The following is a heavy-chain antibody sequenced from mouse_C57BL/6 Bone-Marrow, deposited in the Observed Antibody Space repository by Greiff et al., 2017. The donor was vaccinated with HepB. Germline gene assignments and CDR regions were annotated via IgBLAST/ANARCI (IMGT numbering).Heavy chain of an antibody. CDR3: ARWLLRRSMDY. V-gene: IGHV1-82*01. CDR2: IYPGDGDT. CDR1: GYAFSSSW. Sequence: VQLQQSGPELVKPGASVKISCKASGYAFSSSWMNWVKQRPGKGLEWIGRIYPGDGDTNYNGKFKGKATLTADKSSSTAYMQLSSLTSEDSAVYFCARWLLRRSMDYWGQGTSVTVSS. J-gene: IGHJ4*01. D-gene: IGHD2-3*01.